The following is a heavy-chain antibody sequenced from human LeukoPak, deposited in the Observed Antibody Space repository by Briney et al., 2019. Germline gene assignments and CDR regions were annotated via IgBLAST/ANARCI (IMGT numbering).Heavy chain of an antibody. J-gene: IGHJ4*02. Sequence: GGSLRLSCAASGFTFSSYSMNWVRQAPGKGLEWVSSISSSSSYIYYADSVKGRFTISRDNAKNSLYLQMNSLRAEDTAVYYCARDRGWIQQSYDYWGQGTLVTVSS. V-gene: IGHV3-21*01. CDR3: ARDRGWIQQSYDY. CDR1: GFTFSSYS. D-gene: IGHD5-18*01. CDR2: ISSSSSYI.